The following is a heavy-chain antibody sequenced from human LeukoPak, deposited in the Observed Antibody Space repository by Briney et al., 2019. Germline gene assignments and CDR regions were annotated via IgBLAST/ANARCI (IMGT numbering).Heavy chain of an antibody. D-gene: IGHD3-3*01. J-gene: IGHJ4*02. V-gene: IGHV4-59*12. CDR1: GGSISSYY. CDR3: AREDGLKVLRFLEWHYDY. Sequence: PSETLSLTCTVSGGSISSYYWSWIRQPPGKGLEWIGCTYYSGSTNYNPSLKSRVTISVDTSKNQFSLKLSSVTAADTAVYYCAREDGLKVLRFLEWHYDYWGQGTLVTVSS. CDR2: TYYSGST.